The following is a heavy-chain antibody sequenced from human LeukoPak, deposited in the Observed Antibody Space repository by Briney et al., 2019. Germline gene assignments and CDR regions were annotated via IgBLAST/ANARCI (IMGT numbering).Heavy chain of an antibody. Sequence: GGSLRLSCVGSGFTFSSYSMNWVRQVPGKGLEWVSYISSSSSTIYYADSVKGRFTISRDNAENSLYLQMNSLRAEDTAVYYCARLIAARYYMDVWGKGTTVTVSS. CDR1: GFTFSSYS. J-gene: IGHJ6*03. D-gene: IGHD6-6*01. CDR2: ISSSSSTI. V-gene: IGHV3-48*01. CDR3: ARLIAARYYMDV.